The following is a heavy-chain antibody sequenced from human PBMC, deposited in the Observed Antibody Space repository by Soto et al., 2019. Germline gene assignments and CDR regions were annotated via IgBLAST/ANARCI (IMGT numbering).Heavy chain of an antibody. D-gene: IGHD6-25*01. J-gene: IGHJ4*02. V-gene: IGHV3-33*01. CDR3: VAGSSGSYFFDY. CDR2: IWYDGSKK. CDR1: GFTFSGHA. Sequence: VHLVESGGGVVQPGRSLRLSCSASGFTFSGHAFHWVRQAPGKGLEWVALIWYDGSKKYYTDSVRGRFTISRDNPRSTLYLEVNTLRAEDTAVYYCVAGSSGSYFFDYWGQGTLVTVSS.